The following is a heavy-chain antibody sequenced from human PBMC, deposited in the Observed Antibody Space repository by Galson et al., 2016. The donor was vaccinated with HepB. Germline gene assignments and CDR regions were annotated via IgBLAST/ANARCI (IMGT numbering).Heavy chain of an antibody. CDR3: AKDRRLLWFGEFNYYMDV. CDR2: MSYAGSNE. V-gene: IGHV3-30*18. CDR1: GFSFSNYG. D-gene: IGHD3-10*01. Sequence: SLRLSCAASGFSFSNYGMHWVRQAPGKGLEWVAVMSYAGSNEYYADSVKGRFTISRDNSKNTLYQQMNSLRAEDTAVYYCAKDRRLLWFGEFNYYMDVWGQGTVVTVSS. J-gene: IGHJ6*03.